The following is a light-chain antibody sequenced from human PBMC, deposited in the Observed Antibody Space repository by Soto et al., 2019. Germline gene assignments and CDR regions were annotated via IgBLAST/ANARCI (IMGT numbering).Light chain of an antibody. CDR1: QDVSSY. CDR2: AAS. V-gene: IGKV1-9*01. Sequence: MQMTQSPSSLSATVGARVTISCRASQDVSSYFVWYQQQQGQAPELLIAAASTLKSGCPLRFSGSGSGTEFTLTIRRLQPEDFATYYCQQLSYYPLTFGQWTKLEI. CDR3: QQLSYYPLT. J-gene: IGKJ2*01.